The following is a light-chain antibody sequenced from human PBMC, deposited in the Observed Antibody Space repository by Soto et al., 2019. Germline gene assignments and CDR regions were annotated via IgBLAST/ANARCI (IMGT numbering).Light chain of an antibody. CDR2: AAS. Sequence: DIQMTQSPSSLSASVGDRVTIACRASQTISRHLSWFQQKPGKAPKVLIYAASSVRSGVPSRFSGSGSETEFTLTISSLQPEDSATYYCQQTYITPCTFGQGTKVEI. V-gene: IGKV1-39*01. J-gene: IGKJ1*01. CDR3: QQTYITPCT. CDR1: QTISRH.